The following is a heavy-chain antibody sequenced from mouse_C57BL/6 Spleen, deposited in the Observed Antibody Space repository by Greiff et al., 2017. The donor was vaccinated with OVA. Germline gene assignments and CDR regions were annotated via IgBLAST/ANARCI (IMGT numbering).Heavy chain of an antibody. CDR1: GFSLTSYG. J-gene: IGHJ4*01. D-gene: IGHD4-1*01. V-gene: IGHV2-2*01. CDR2: IWSGGNT. CDR3: ASSLGLYAMDY. Sequence: VMLVESGPGLVQPSQSLSITCTVSGFSLTSYGVHWVRQSPGKGLEWLGVIWSGGNTDYNASFISRLSISKDNSKSQVFFKMNSLQADDTAIYYCASSLGLYAMDYWGQGTSVTVSS.